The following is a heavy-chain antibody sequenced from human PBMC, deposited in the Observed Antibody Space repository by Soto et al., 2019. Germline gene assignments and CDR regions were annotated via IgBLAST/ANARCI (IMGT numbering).Heavy chain of an antibody. CDR3: ARAQLAYCAGTSCHWFDP. D-gene: IGHD2-2*01. CDR2: IYHSGST. CDR1: GDSISSASYY. V-gene: IGHV4-31*03. J-gene: IGHJ5*02. Sequence: SETLSLTCSVSGDSISSASYYWTWIRQHPGEGLEWIGHIYHSGSTNYNPSLKSRLTISVDTSKNQFSLRLSSVTDADTAVYYCARAQLAYCAGTSCHWFDPWGQGTLVTVSS.